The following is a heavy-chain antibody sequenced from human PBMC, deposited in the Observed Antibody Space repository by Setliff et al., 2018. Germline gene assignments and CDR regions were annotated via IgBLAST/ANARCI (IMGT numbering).Heavy chain of an antibody. CDR1: GGSFSGYY. J-gene: IGHJ3*02. CDR3: ARGRRITMIVVPPGVFDI. CDR2: IDQSGIT. V-gene: IGHV4-34*01. D-gene: IGHD3-22*01. Sequence: SETLSLTCAVYGGSFSGYYWSWIRQPPGKGPEWIGEIDQSGITNYNPSLKSRVAISIDTSKNQFSLRLSSVTATDTAVYYCARGRRITMIVVPPGVFDIWGQGTMVTVSS.